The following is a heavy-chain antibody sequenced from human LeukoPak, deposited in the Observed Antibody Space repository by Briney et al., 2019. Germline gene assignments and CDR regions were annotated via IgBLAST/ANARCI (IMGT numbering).Heavy chain of an antibody. J-gene: IGHJ4*02. D-gene: IGHD2-15*01. CDR1: GGSFSGYY. Sequence: SETLSLTCAVYGGSFSGYYWSWIRQPPGKGLEWIGEINHSGSTNYNPSLKSRVTISVDTSKNQFSLKLSSVAAADTAVHYCARRCSGGSCYSRRGYSYGLFDYWGQGTLVTVSS. CDR2: INHSGST. V-gene: IGHV4-34*01. CDR3: ARRCSGGSCYSRRGYSYGLFDY.